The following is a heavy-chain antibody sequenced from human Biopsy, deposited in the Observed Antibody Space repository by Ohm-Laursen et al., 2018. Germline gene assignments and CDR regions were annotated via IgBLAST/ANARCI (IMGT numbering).Heavy chain of an antibody. CDR1: GVSINGGRYY. V-gene: IGHV4-31*03. D-gene: IGHD5-12*01. CDR2: IFYSANT. Sequence: SQTLSLTCTVSGVSINGGRYYWNWIRHHPGKGLEWIGNIFYSANTYYNPSLKSRVTISVDTSKNQFSLKLSSVTAADTAVYYCARLGSGDYFPTFFDFWGQGDLVTVSS. J-gene: IGHJ4*02. CDR3: ARLGSGDYFPTFFDF.